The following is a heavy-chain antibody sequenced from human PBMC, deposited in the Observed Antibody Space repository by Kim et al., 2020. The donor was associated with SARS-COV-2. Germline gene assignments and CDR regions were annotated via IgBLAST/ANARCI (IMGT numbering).Heavy chain of an antibody. CDR2: IDPSDSYT. CDR3: ARRAYSSGWYGGNWFDP. J-gene: IGHJ5*02. V-gene: IGHV5-10-1*01. D-gene: IGHD6-19*01. CDR1: GYSFTSYW. Sequence: GESLKISCKGSGYSFTSYWISWVRQMPGKGLEWMGRIDPSDSYTNHSPSFQGHVTISADKSISTAYLQWSSLKASDTAMYYCARRAYSSGWYGGNWFDPWGQGTLVTVSA.